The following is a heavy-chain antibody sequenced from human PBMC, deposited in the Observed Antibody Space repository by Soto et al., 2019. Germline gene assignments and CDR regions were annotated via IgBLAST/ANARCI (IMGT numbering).Heavy chain of an antibody. V-gene: IGHV5-10-1*01. CDR3: ARLVGCSGGSCYSDY. D-gene: IGHD2-15*01. Sequence: GESLRIWCNGSGYSFTIYCSSLVLQMPGKGLEWMGRIDPSDSYTNYSPSFQGHVTISADKSISTAYLQWSSLKASDTAMYYCARLVGCSGGSCYSDYWGQGTLVTVSS. CDR2: IDPSDSYT. CDR1: GYSFTIYC. J-gene: IGHJ4*02.